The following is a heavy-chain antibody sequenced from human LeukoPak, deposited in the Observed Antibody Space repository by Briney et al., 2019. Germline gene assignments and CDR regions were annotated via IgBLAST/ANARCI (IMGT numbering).Heavy chain of an antibody. CDR2: INSDDSRT. CDR3: ARGLVHDTSGYYSDY. CDR1: GFTFSAFW. Sequence: GRSLRLSCAASGFTFSAFWMHWVRQAPGKGLVWVSRINSDDSRTTYADSVKGRFTISRDNAKNTLYLQMNSLRAEDTAVYYCARGLVHDTSGYYSDYWGQGTLVTVSS. J-gene: IGHJ4*02. V-gene: IGHV3-74*01. D-gene: IGHD3-22*01.